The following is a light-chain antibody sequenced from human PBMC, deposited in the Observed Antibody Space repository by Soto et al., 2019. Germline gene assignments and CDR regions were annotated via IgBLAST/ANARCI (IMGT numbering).Light chain of an antibody. V-gene: IGKV3-20*01. Sequence: DILLTQSPGTRSLSPEERATLSCRASQSVSSSYLAWYQQKPGQAPRLLIYGASSRATGIPDRFSGSGSGTDFTLTISRLEPEDFAVYYCQQYGSSLFTFGPGTKVDIK. CDR1: QSVSSSY. CDR3: QQYGSSLFT. J-gene: IGKJ3*01. CDR2: GAS.